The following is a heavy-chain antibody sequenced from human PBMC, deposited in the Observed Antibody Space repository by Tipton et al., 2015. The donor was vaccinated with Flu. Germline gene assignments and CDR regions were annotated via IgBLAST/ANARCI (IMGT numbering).Heavy chain of an antibody. D-gene: IGHD4-23*01. Sequence: TLSLTCTVSGGSLSSYYWSWIRQPAGKGLEWIGRMYTSGSTNYNPSLKSRLTMSVDASKQQFSLKLSSMTAADTAVYYCATEYRGGGNRYYFDYWGQGTLVTVSS. J-gene: IGHJ4*02. CDR2: MYTSGST. V-gene: IGHV4-4*07. CDR3: ATEYRGGGNRYYFDY. CDR1: GGSLSSYY.